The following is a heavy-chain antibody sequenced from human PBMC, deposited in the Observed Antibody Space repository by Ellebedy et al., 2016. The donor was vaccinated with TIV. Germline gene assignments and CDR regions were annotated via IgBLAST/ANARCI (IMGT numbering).Heavy chain of an antibody. CDR2: ITSTGSDI. J-gene: IGHJ4*02. Sequence: GESLKISXAASGFTFSIYTMNWVRQAPGKGLEWVSSITSTGSDIYYADSVKGRFTISRDNAKNSLFLQTNSLSAADTAVYYCTRDNRGYTFGYSFDYWGQGTLVAVSS. D-gene: IGHD5-12*01. CDR3: TRDNRGYTFGYSFDY. CDR1: GFTFSIYT. V-gene: IGHV3-21*01.